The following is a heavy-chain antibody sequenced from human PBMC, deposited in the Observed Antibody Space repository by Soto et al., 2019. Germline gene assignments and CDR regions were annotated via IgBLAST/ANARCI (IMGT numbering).Heavy chain of an antibody. CDR2: IYPGDSDT. D-gene: IGHD6-13*01. J-gene: IGHJ6*02. CDR3: ARILAAANYYYYGMDV. Sequence: GESLKISCKGSGYSFTSYWIGWVRQMPGKGLEWMGIIYPGDSDTRYSPSFQGQVTISADKYISTAYLQWSSMKASDTAMYYCARILAAANYYYYGMDVWGQGTTVTVSS. CDR1: GYSFTSYW. V-gene: IGHV5-51*01.